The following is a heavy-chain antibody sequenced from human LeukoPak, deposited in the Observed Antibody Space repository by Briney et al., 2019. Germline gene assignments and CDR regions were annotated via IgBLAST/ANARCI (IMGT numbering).Heavy chain of an antibody. CDR1: GFTFSSYR. D-gene: IGHD2-8*01. Sequence: GGSLRLSCAASGFTFSSYRMNWVRQAPGKGLEWVSSISSSSTYIYYADSVKGRFTISRDNAKNSLYLQVNSLRAEDTAVYYCTRVGQSYSTSGQALDHWGQGTLVTVSS. V-gene: IGHV3-21*01. J-gene: IGHJ4*02. CDR2: ISSSSTYI. CDR3: TRVGQSYSTSGQALDH.